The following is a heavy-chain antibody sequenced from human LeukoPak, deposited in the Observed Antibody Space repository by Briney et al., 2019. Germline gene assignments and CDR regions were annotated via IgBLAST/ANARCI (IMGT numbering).Heavy chain of an antibody. CDR3: TKSDGYGLIRI. CDR2: INHSGST. V-gene: IGHV4-34*01. J-gene: IGHJ3*02. Sequence: SETLSLTCAVYGGSFSGYYWSWIRQPPGRGLEWIGEINHSGSTNYNPSLKSRVTISVDTSKNQFSLKVISMTAADTAVYYCTKSDGYGLIRICGRGTMVTVSS. CDR1: GGSFSGYY. D-gene: IGHD3-10*01.